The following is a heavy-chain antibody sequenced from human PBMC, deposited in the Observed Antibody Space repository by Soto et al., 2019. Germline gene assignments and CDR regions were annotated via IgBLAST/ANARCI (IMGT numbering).Heavy chain of an antibody. J-gene: IGHJ4*02. D-gene: IGHD6-19*01. Sequence: GGSLRLSCAASGFTFSSYAMGWVRQAPGKELEWVSVIDYSGGTTYYEDSVKGRFTISRDNSKNTLYLQMNSLRAEDTAVYYCAKDATRTSGWYYFDYWGQGALVTVSS. CDR2: IDYSGGTT. V-gene: IGHV3-23*01. CDR1: GFTFSSYA. CDR3: AKDATRTSGWYYFDY.